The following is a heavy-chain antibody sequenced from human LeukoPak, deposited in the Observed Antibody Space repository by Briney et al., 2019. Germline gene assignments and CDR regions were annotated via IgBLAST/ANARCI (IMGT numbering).Heavy chain of an antibody. Sequence: TGGSLRLSCAASGFTFSDYYMSWIRQAPGKGLEWVSYISSSGSAIYYADSVKDRFSISRDNAKNSLYLQMNSLRDEDTAVYYCARLRSGSYGYADYWGQGTLVTVSS. CDR3: ARLRSGSYGYADY. CDR1: GFTFSDYY. D-gene: IGHD1-26*01. V-gene: IGHV3-11*04. J-gene: IGHJ4*02. CDR2: ISSSGSAI.